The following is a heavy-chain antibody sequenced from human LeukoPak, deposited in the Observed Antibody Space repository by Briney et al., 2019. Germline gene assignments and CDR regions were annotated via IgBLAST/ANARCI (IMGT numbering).Heavy chain of an antibody. CDR1: GYTFTSYG. J-gene: IGHJ5*02. Sequence: GGSVKLSCKASGYTFTSYGIRWVRQAPGQGLKWMGWISAYNGNTNYAQKLQGRVTMTTDTSTSTAYMELRSLRSDDTAVYYCARVWYDSEGWFDPWGQGTLVTVSS. D-gene: IGHD3-3*01. V-gene: IGHV1-18*01. CDR2: ISAYNGNT. CDR3: ARVWYDSEGWFDP.